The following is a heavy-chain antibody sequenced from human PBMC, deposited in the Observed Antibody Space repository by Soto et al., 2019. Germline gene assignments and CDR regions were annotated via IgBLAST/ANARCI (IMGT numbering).Heavy chain of an antibody. CDR1: GGSISSYY. D-gene: IGHD6-13*01. V-gene: IGHV4-59*01. CDR3: ASSNIAAAGFYYYGMDV. Sequence: PSETLSLTCTASGGSISSYYWSWIRQPPGKGLEWIGYIYYSGSTNYNPSLKSRVTISVDTSKNQLSLKLSSVTAADTAVYYCASSNIAAAGFYYYGMDVWGRGTTVTVSS. CDR2: IYYSGST. J-gene: IGHJ6*02.